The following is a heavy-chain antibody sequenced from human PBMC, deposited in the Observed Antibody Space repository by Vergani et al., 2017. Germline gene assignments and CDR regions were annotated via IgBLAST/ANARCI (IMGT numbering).Heavy chain of an antibody. CDR2: RSSRGSTI. D-gene: IGHD3-3*01. CDR1: GLTGRREE. CDR3: ARDRGHYDFWSGYGSYGMDV. J-gene: IGHJ6*02. V-gene: IGHV3-48*03. Sequence: EGKGGESGGGLGQEGGERRGRGGARGLTGRREERTGVGKEKGKGRWWVSYRSSRGSTIYYADSVKGRFTISRGNAKNSLYLQMNSLSAEDTAVYYCARDRGHYDFWSGYGSYGMDVWGQGTTVTVSS.